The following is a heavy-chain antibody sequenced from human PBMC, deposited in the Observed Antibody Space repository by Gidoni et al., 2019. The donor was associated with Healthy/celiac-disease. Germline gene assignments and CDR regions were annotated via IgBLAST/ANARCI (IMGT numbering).Heavy chain of an antibody. V-gene: IGHV3-30*18. J-gene: IGHJ3*02. CDR3: AKGLLPNRQIVVAPAASNDAFDI. CDR1: GFTFSSYG. CDR2: ISYDGSNK. D-gene: IGHD2-2*01. Sequence: QVQLVESGGGVVQPGRSLRLSCAASGFTFSSYGLHWVPQAPGKGLEWVAVISYDGSNKYYADSVKGRFTISRDNSKNTLYLQMNSLRAEDTAVYYCAKGLLPNRQIVVAPAASNDAFDIWGQGTMVTVSS.